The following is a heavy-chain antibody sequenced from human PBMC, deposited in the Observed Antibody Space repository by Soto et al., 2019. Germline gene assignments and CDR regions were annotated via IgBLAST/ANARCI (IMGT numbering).Heavy chain of an antibody. CDR1: GFTFSTYA. Sequence: GGSLRLSCAASGFTFSTYAMSWVRQAPGKGLEWVSGISGSGGSTHYADSVKGRFTISRDNSKNTLYLQMNSLRAEDTAVYYCAKVDSYDFWSGYQNDAFDIWGQGTMVTVSS. CDR3: AKVDSYDFWSGYQNDAFDI. V-gene: IGHV3-23*01. D-gene: IGHD3-3*01. J-gene: IGHJ3*02. CDR2: ISGSGGST.